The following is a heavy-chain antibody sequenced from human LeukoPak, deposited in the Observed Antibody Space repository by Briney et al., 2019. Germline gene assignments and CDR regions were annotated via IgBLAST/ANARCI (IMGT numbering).Heavy chain of an antibody. CDR1: GYSFTSYW. J-gene: IGHJ5*02. CDR2: IYPGDSDT. D-gene: IGHD6-13*01. CDR3: ARRLIGAAAGTNWFDP. V-gene: IGHV5-51*01. Sequence: GESLKISCKGSGYSFTSYWIGWVRQMPGKGLEWMGIIYPGDSDTRYSPSFQGQVTISADKSISTAYLQWSSLKASDTAMYYCARRLIGAAAGTNWFDPWGQGTLVTVSS.